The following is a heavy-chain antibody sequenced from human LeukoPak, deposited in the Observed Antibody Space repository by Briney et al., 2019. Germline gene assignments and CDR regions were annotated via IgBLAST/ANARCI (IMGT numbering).Heavy chain of an antibody. V-gene: IGHV4-59*01. Sequence: SETLSLTCTVSGGSISSYYWSWTRQPPGKGLEWIGYIYYSGSTNYNPSLKSRVTISVDTSKNQFSLKLRSVTAADTAVYYCAREVVVAATSTPNWFDPWGQGTLVTVSS. D-gene: IGHD2-15*01. CDR3: AREVVVAATSTPNWFDP. CDR2: IYYSGST. CDR1: GGSISSYY. J-gene: IGHJ5*02.